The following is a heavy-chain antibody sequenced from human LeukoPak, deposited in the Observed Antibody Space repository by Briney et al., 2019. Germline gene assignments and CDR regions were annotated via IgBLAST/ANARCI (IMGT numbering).Heavy chain of an antibody. D-gene: IGHD3-3*01. CDR3: TGGVESGNYLHY. Sequence: GGSLRLSCAASGFTFSNAKMSWVRQAPGKGLEWVARIKSKTDGGTTDYAAPVKGRFTISRDDSKSTLYLQMIILETEDTAVCYSTGGVESGNYLHYWGQGTLVTVSS. V-gene: IGHV3-15*01. CDR1: GFTFSNAK. CDR2: IKSKTDGGTT. J-gene: IGHJ4*02.